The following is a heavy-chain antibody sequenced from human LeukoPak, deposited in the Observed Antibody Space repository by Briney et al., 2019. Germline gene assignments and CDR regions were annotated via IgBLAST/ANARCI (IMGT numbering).Heavy chain of an antibody. V-gene: IGHV3-9*01. CDR3: ARDRSVSDRTVVVPSAFDI. D-gene: IGHD3-22*01. CDR2: ISWNSGSI. J-gene: IGHJ3*02. CDR1: GFTFDDYA. Sequence: GRSLRLSCAASGFTFDDYAMHWVRQAPGKGLEWVSGISWNSGSIGYADSVKGRFTISRDNAKNSLYLQMNSLRAEDTAVYYCARDRSVSDRTVVVPSAFDIWGQGTMVTVSS.